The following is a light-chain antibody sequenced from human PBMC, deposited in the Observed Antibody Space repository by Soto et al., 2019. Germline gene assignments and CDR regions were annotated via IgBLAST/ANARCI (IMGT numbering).Light chain of an antibody. CDR1: QSIRTW. V-gene: IGKV1-5*03. J-gene: IGKJ4*01. CDR3: QQYNSYPLT. Sequence: DIQMTQSPSTLSASVGDGVTITCRASQSIRTWLAWYQQKPGKAPKLLNYKASHLEAGVPSRFSGSGSGTTFNITISSLQPDDFATYNCQQYNSYPLTLGGGTTVAIK. CDR2: KAS.